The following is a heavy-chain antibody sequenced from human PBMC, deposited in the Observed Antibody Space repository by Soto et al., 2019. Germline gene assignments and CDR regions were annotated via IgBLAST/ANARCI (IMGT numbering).Heavy chain of an antibody. CDR2: ISGSGGST. Sequence: EVQLLESGGGLVQPGGSLRLSCAASGFTFSNYAVTWVRQAPGKGLEWVSTISGSGGSTYYADSVKGRFTISRDNSKNTLYLQMNSLRAEETAVYYCAKDQGRSWYEIDYWGQGTLVTVSS. J-gene: IGHJ4*02. V-gene: IGHV3-23*01. D-gene: IGHD6-13*01. CDR1: GFTFSNYA. CDR3: AKDQGRSWYEIDY.